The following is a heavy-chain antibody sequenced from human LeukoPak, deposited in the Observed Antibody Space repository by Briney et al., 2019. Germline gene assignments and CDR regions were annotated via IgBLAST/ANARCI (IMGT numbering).Heavy chain of an antibody. J-gene: IGHJ4*02. Sequence: GRSLRLSCAASGFTFSSYAMHWVRQAPGKGLEWVAVISYDGSNKYYADSVKGRFTISRDNSKNTLYLQMNSLRAEDTAVYYCARENPRDMGVGVDYWGQGTLVTVPS. CDR3: ARENPRDMGVGVDY. V-gene: IGHV3-30*04. D-gene: IGHD1-26*01. CDR1: GFTFSSYA. CDR2: ISYDGSNK.